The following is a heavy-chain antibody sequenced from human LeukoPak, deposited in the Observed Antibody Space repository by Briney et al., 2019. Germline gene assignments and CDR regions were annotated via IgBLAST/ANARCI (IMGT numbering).Heavy chain of an antibody. V-gene: IGHV3-48*03. CDR2: ISSSGTTI. CDR3: AREFDGMDV. J-gene: IGHJ6*04. Sequence: GGSLRLSCVASGFIFSSYEMNWVRQAPGKGLEWVSYISSSGTTIYYADSVKGRFTISRDNAKNSLYLQMNSLRAEDTAVYYCAREFDGMDVWGKGTTVTVSS. CDR1: GFIFSSYE.